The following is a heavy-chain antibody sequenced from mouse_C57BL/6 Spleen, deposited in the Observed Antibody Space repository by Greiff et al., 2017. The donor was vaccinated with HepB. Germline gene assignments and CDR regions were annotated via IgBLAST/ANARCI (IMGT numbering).Heavy chain of an antibody. V-gene: IGHV2-9-1*01. CDR1: GFSLTSYA. CDR3: ARSHDYDVGYAMDY. D-gene: IGHD2-4*01. CDR2: IWTGGGT. J-gene: IGHJ4*01. Sequence: VMLVESGPGLVAPSQSLSITCTVSGFSLTSYAISWVRQPPGKGLEWLGVIWTGGGTNYNSALKSRLSISKDNSKSQVFLKMNSLQTDDTARYYCARSHDYDVGYAMDYWGQGTSVTVSS.